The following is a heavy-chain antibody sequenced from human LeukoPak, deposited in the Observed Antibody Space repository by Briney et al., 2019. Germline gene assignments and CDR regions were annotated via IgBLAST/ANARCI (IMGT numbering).Heavy chain of an antibody. CDR1: GFTFSSYG. V-gene: IGHV3-30*02. CDR3: ARGGRGYYDSSGYYYASEYFQH. D-gene: IGHD3-22*01. J-gene: IGHJ1*01. Sequence: GGSLRLSCAASGFTFSSYGMHWVRQAPGKGLEWVAFIRYDGSNKYYADSVKSRFTISRDNSKNTLYLQMNSLRAEDTAVYYCARGGRGYYDSSGYYYASEYFQHWGQGTLVTVSS. CDR2: IRYDGSNK.